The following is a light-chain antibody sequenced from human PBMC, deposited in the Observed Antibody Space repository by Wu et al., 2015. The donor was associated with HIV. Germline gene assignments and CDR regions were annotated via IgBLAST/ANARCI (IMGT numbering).Light chain of an antibody. CDR1: QSISSMY. CDR3: QRFGKSSYT. Sequence: ESVLTQSPGILSLSPGERAALSCRASQSISSMYLAWYQQKPGQAPRLLIYATSNRATGIPDRFSGSGSGTDFTLTINRLEPEDFAVYYCQRFGKSSYTFGPGTKLETK. V-gene: IGKV3-20*01. J-gene: IGKJ2*01. CDR2: ATS.